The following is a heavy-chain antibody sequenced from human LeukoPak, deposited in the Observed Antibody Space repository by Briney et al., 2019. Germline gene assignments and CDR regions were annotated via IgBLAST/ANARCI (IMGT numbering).Heavy chain of an antibody. J-gene: IGHJ4*02. CDR3: ARDLYCSGGSCYQSSPFDY. CDR2: ISSSGSTI. D-gene: IGHD2-15*01. V-gene: IGHV3-48*04. CDR1: GFTFSSYS. Sequence: SGGSLRLSCAASGFTFSSYSMNWVRQAPGKGLEWVSYISSSGSTIYYADSVKGRFTISRDNAKNSLYLQMNSLRAEDTAVYYCARDLYCSGGSCYQSSPFDYWGQGTLVTVSS.